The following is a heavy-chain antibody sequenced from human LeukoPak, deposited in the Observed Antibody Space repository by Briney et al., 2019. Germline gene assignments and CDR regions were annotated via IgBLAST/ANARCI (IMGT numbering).Heavy chain of an antibody. Sequence: PGGSLRLSCAASGFTFSSYWMSWVRQAPGKGLEWVANIKQDGSGKYYVDSVKGRFTISRDNAKNSLYLQMNSLRAEDTAVYYCARDSYDSSGYYRPSFDYWGQGTLVTVSS. CDR1: GFTFSSYW. D-gene: IGHD3-22*01. CDR3: ARDSYDSSGYYRPSFDY. J-gene: IGHJ4*02. V-gene: IGHV3-7*01. CDR2: IKQDGSGK.